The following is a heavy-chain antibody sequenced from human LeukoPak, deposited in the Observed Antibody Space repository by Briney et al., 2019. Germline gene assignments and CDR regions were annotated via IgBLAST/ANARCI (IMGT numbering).Heavy chain of an antibody. J-gene: IGHJ4*02. CDR1: GFTFSNYG. CDR3: AKTRSSWYDFEADY. CDR2: ISYDGSNK. V-gene: IGHV3-30*18. Sequence: PGRSLRLSCAASGFTFSNYGMHWVRQAPGKGLEWVAVISYDGSNKYYADSVKGRFTISRDNSKNTLYLQMNSLRAEDTAVYYCAKTRSSWYDFEADYWGQGTLVTVSS. D-gene: IGHD6-13*01.